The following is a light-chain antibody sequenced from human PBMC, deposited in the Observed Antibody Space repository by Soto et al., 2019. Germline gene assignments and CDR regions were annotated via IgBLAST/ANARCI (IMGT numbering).Light chain of an antibody. V-gene: IGLV2-14*01. CDR3: SSYTSSTFYV. J-gene: IGLJ1*01. CDR1: SSDVGAYNY. Sequence: ALTQPASVSGSLGQSITISCTGTSSDVGAYNYVSWYQQHPGTAPKLLICGVSDRPSGVSNRFSGSKSGNTASLTISGLQAEDEATYYCSSYTSSTFYVFGTGTKLTVL. CDR2: GVS.